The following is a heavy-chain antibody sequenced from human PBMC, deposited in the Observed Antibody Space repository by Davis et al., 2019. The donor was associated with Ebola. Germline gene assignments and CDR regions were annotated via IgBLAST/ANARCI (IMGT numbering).Heavy chain of an antibody. D-gene: IGHD6-13*01. J-gene: IGHJ5*02. CDR1: GGSFSGYY. V-gene: IGHV4-59*08. CDR2: IYYSGST. CDR3: ARALPRAAAQVGWFDP. Sequence: MPSETLSLTCAVYGGSFSGYYWSWIRQPPGKGLEWIGYIYYSGSTNYNPSLKSRVTISVDTSKNQFSLKLSSVTAADTAVYYCARALPRAAAQVGWFDPWGQGTLVTVSS.